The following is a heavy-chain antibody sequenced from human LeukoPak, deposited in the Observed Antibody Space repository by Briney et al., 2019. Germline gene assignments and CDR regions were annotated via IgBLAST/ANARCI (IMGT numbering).Heavy chain of an antibody. CDR1: GFTFSSCA. V-gene: IGHV3-23*01. Sequence: GGSLRLSCAASGFTFSSCAMGWVRQAPGKGLEWVSGISTSGDSTYYADSVRGRFSISRDDTKNSLYLQLNSLRAEDTAVYYCAREGLRFLEWSSYYFDYWGLGTLVTVSS. CDR2: ISTSGDST. D-gene: IGHD3-3*01. J-gene: IGHJ4*02. CDR3: AREGLRFLEWSSYYFDY.